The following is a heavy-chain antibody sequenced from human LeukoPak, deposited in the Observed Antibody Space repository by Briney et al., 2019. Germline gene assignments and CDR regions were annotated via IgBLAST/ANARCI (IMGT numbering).Heavy chain of an antibody. Sequence: SETLSLTCTVSGGSISSSSYYWGWIRQPPGKGLEWIGSIYYSGSTYYNPSLKSRVTISVDTSKNQFSLKLSSVTAADTAVYYCARRNKTYYYGSGSYYGYYYYYMDVWGKGTTVTISS. V-gene: IGHV4-39*07. CDR2: IYYSGST. CDR3: ARRNKTYYYGSGSYYGYYYYYMDV. CDR1: GGSISSSSYY. J-gene: IGHJ6*03. D-gene: IGHD3-10*01.